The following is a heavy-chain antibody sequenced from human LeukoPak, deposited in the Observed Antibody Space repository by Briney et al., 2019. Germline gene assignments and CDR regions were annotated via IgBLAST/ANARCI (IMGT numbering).Heavy chain of an antibody. CDR2: IIPIFGTA. D-gene: IGHD4-17*01. J-gene: IGHJ5*02. CDR3: ARSGITVTTMDNWWFGDWFDP. CDR1: GGTFSSYA. Sequence: SVKVSCKASGGTFSSYAISWVRQAPGQGLEWMGGIIPIFGTANYAQKFQGKVTITADESTSTAYMELSSLRSEDTAVYYCARSGITVTTMDNWWFGDWFDPWGQGTLVTVSS. V-gene: IGHV1-69*13.